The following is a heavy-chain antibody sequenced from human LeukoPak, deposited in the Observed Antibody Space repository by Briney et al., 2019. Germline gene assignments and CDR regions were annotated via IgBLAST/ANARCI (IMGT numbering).Heavy chain of an antibody. D-gene: IGHD1-1*01. J-gene: IGHJ4*02. CDR3: ARGPAGYN. Sequence: PGGSLRLSCAASGFTVSSNHMSWVRQAPGKGLEWVSVIYGGGSTDYADSVKGRFTISRDNSKNTLYLQMNSHRAEDTAVYHCARGPAGYNWGQGTLVTVSS. V-gene: IGHV3-53*01. CDR2: IYGGGST. CDR1: GFTVSSNH.